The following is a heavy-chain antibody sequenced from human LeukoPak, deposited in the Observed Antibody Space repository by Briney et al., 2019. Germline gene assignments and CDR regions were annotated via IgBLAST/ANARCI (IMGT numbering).Heavy chain of an antibody. J-gene: IGHJ4*02. V-gene: IGHV3-48*01. CDR1: GFTFSSYS. Sequence: SGGSLRLSCAASGFTFSSYSMNWVRQAPGKGLEWVSYISSSSSTIYYADSVKGRFTISRDNAKNSLYLQMNSLRAEDTAVYYCARDVGLSGYDLLDFWGQGTLVTVSS. D-gene: IGHD5-12*01. CDR2: ISSSSSTI. CDR3: ARDVGLSGYDLLDF.